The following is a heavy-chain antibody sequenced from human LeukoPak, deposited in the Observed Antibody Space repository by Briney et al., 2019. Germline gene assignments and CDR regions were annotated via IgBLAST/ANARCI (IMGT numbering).Heavy chain of an antibody. V-gene: IGHV1-18*04. CDR2: ISAYNGNT. D-gene: IGHD6-19*01. CDR1: GYTFTSYG. J-gene: IGHJ6*04. Sequence: ASVKVSCKASGYTFTSYGISWVRQAPGQGLEWMGWISAYNGNTNYAQKLQGRVTMTTDRSTSTAYMELRSLRSDDTAVYYCARDRIAVAGTNYYYGMDVWGKGTTVTVSS. CDR3: ARDRIAVAGTNYYYGMDV.